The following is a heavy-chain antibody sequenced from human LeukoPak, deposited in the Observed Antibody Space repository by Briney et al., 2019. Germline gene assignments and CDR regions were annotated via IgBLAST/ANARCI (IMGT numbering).Heavy chain of an antibody. V-gene: IGHV1-69*06. CDR1: GYTFTSYG. Sequence: SVKVSCKASGYTFTSYGISWVRQAPGQGLEWMGGIIPIFGTANYAQKFQGRVTITADKSTSTAYMELSSLRSEDTAVYYCARESVVAATRHFDYWGQGTLVTVSS. D-gene: IGHD2-15*01. CDR3: ARESVVAATRHFDY. J-gene: IGHJ4*02. CDR2: IIPIFGTA.